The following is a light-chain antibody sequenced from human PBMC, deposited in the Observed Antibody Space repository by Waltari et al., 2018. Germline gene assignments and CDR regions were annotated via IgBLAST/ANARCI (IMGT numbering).Light chain of an antibody. CDR3: STWDDGLYGVV. CDR2: KNT. Sequence: QSVLTHLPSPSRTPGQSVTISCSGSRSNLGSTSVTCYQQLAGTAPKLLIYKNTERPSEVPDRFAGSKSGTPAYLAISGLQSEEGGDYYCSTWDDGLYGVVFGGGTTVTVL. V-gene: IGLV1-44*01. CDR1: RSNLGSTS. J-gene: IGLJ3*02.